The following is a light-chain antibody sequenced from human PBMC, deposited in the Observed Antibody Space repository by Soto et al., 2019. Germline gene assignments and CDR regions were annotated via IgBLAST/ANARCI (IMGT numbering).Light chain of an antibody. J-gene: IGLJ2*01. CDR3: QSYDTCLTGHVL. Sequence: QSVLTQPPSASGSPGQSVTISCTGTSSDVGGYNYVSWYQQHPGKAPKLMIYEVSKRPSGVPDRFSGSKSGNTASLTVSGLQAEDEADYYCQSYDTCLTGHVLFGGGTKLTVL. CDR1: SSDVGGYNY. CDR2: EVS. V-gene: IGLV2-8*01.